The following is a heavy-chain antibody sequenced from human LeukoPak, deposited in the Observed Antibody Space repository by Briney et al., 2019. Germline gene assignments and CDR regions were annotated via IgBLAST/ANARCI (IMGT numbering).Heavy chain of an antibody. V-gene: IGHV3-30*18. D-gene: IGHD1-14*01. CDR3: AKNRDNNNLRGDSCWFDP. Sequence: HPGGSLRLSCAASGFTFSSYGMHWVRQAPGKGLEWVAVISYDGSNKYYADSVKGRFTISRDNSKNTLYLQMNSLRAEDTAVYYCAKNRDNNNLRGDSCWFDPWGQGTLVTVSS. J-gene: IGHJ5*02. CDR2: ISYDGSNK. CDR1: GFTFSSYG.